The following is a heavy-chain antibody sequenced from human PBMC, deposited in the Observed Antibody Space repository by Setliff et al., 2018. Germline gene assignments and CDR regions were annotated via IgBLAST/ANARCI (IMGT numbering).Heavy chain of an antibody. Sequence: PGGSLRLSCAASGFTFSTYGMHWVRQAPGKGLEWVALIWFDGSKKDYADSVKGRSTISRDKSKNTLYLQMNRLTTDDTAVYYCAKDRAAAGILGAFDKWGQGTLVTVSS. V-gene: IGHV3-30*02. CDR2: IWFDGSKK. D-gene: IGHD6-13*01. CDR3: AKDRAAAGILGAFDK. CDR1: GFTFSTYG. J-gene: IGHJ3*02.